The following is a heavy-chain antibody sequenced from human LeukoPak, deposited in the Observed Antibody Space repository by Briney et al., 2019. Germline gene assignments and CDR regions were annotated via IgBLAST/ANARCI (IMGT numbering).Heavy chain of an antibody. D-gene: IGHD4-17*01. CDR1: GGSISSYY. Sequence: SETLSLTCTVSGGSISSYYWSWIRQPPGKGLEWIGYIYYSGSTNYNPSLKGRVTISVDTSKNQFSLKLSSVTAADTAVYYCARGDNTVTGNIYFDYWGQGTLVTVSS. J-gene: IGHJ4*02. CDR3: ARGDNTVTGNIYFDY. CDR2: IYYSGST. V-gene: IGHV4-59*01.